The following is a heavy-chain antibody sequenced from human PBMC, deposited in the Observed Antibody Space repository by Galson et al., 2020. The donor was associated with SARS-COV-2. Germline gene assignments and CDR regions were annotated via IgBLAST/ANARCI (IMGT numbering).Heavy chain of an antibody. D-gene: IGHD2-21*02. Sequence: SETLPLTCTVSGDSISRGVYYWNWIRQHPGKGLEWIGYISSSGSTHYTPSLKSLITISVDTSKNQFSLNLSSVSAADTAVYYCARRLLFRHYMDVWGKGTTVTVSS. V-gene: IGHV4-31*01. CDR2: ISSSGST. CDR1: GDSISRGVYY. J-gene: IGHJ6*03. CDR3: ARRLLFRHYMDV.